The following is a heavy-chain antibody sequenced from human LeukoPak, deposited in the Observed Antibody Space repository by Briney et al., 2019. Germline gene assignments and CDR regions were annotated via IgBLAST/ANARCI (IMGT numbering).Heavy chain of an antibody. CDR3: AKDLQSYYYDSSGDAFDI. J-gene: IGHJ3*02. Sequence: GGSLRLSCAASGFTFTSYAMSWFRQAPGKGLEWVSAISVSGGSTYYADSVKGRFTISRDNSKNTLYLQMNSLRAEDTAVYYCAKDLQSYYYDSSGDAFDIWGQGTMVTVSS. CDR1: GFTFTSYA. D-gene: IGHD3-22*01. V-gene: IGHV3-23*01. CDR2: ISVSGGST.